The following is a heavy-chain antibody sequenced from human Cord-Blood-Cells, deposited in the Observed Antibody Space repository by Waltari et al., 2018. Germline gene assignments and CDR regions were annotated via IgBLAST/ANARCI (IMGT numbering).Heavy chain of an antibody. CDR3: ARHECGGDCSKRAFDI. CDR2: SYPGASAT. D-gene: IGHD2-21*02. Sequence: EVQLVQSGAEVKKPGESLKISCKGSGYSFTSYWIGWVRQMPGKGLEWMGISYPGASATRYSPSFQGQVTIAADKSISTAYLQWSSLRASDTAMYYCARHECGGDCSKRAFDIWGQGTMVTVTS. V-gene: IGHV5-51*01. J-gene: IGHJ3*02. CDR1: GYSFTSYW.